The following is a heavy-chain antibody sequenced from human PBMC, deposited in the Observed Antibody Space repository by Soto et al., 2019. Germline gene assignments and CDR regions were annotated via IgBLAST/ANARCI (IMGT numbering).Heavy chain of an antibody. Sequence: QVQLVQSGPDLKKPGASVKVSCNSSGFSFTSYGFSWVRQAPGEGLEWMGWVSAHNGYTTYAQKFMGIVTMTKDPSTNTVYMGLMSLTSYDTSVYYCARAGTSVAVALGDSWGQGTLITVSS. CDR3: ARAGTSVAVALGDS. V-gene: IGHV1-18*01. CDR2: VSAHNGYT. D-gene: IGHD1-1*01. J-gene: IGHJ4*02. CDR1: GFSFTSYG.